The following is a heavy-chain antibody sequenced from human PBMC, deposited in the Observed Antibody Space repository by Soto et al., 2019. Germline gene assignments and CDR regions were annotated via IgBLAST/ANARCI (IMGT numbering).Heavy chain of an antibody. Sequence: SETLSLTCAVSGGSISSSNWWTWVRRPPGKGLEWIGEIYHSGTTNYNPSLKSRVVISGDRSRNHLSLTLSSVTAADTAVYYCAIPATSDFDYWGQGILVTVSS. D-gene: IGHD4-4*01. CDR1: GGSISSSNW. CDR2: IYHSGTT. CDR3: AIPATSDFDY. V-gene: IGHV4-4*02. J-gene: IGHJ4*02.